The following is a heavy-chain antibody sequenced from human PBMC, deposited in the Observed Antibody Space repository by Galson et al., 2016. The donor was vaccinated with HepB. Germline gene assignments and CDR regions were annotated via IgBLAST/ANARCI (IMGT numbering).Heavy chain of an antibody. V-gene: IGHV3-23*01. CDR3: VRWSIRVLLMSAPRGMDV. D-gene: IGHD2-8*02. CDR2: ISGRGIGR. J-gene: IGHJ6*02. CDR1: GFTFTNYA. Sequence: SLRLSCAASGFTFTNYAMSWVRQPPGKGLEWVSGISGRGIGRHYADSVKGRFTISRDNSKNTMSLHMNSLRADDTAVYFCVRWSIRVLLMSAPRGMDVWGQGTTVTVSS.